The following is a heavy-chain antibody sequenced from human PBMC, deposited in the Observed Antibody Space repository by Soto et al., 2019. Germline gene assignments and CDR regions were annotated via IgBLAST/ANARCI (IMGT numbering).Heavy chain of an antibody. Sequence: QVQLQESGPGLVKPSETLSLTCTVSGGSVSSGSYYWSWIRQPPGKGLEWIGYIYYSGSTNYNPSRKSRVTISVDTAKNQFSLKLSSATAADTAVYYCARESGDGLGYWGQGTLVTVSS. CDR1: GGSVSSGSYY. CDR2: IYYSGST. V-gene: IGHV4-61*01. D-gene: IGHD1-26*01. CDR3: ARESGDGLGY. J-gene: IGHJ4*02.